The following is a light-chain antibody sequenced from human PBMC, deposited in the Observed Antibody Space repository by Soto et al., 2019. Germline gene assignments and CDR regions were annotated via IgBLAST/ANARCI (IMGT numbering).Light chain of an antibody. CDR3: QQRADWPIT. CDR2: GAS. J-gene: IGKJ5*01. CDR1: QSVSSSY. Sequence: EIVLTQSPGTLSLSPGERATLSCRASQSVSSSYLAWYQQKPGKAPSLLIYGASRRATGIPDRFSGSGSGTEFTLTISRLEPEDFAVYYCQQRADWPITFGQGTRLEIK. V-gene: IGKV3D-20*02.